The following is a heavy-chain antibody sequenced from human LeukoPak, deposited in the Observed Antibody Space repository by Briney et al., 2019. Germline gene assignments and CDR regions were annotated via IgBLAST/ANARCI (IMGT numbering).Heavy chain of an antibody. CDR3: ARGFGSTWLEY. J-gene: IGHJ1*01. Sequence: HGGSLKISFKGSGYSFTSYWIGWGRQMPGKGLEGMGIIYPGDSDTRYSPSFQGQVTISAAKSLTTAYLQWSSLKASDTAMYYCARGFGSTWLEYWGQGTLVTVSS. CDR2: IYPGDSDT. D-gene: IGHD6-13*01. CDR1: GYSFTSYW. V-gene: IGHV5-51*01.